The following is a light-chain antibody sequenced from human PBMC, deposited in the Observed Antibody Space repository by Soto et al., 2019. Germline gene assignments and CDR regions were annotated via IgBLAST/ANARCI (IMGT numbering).Light chain of an antibody. CDR1: QSLVDNDGNTY. CDR2: WVS. Sequence: DVVMTQSPLSLPVTLGQPASISCRSSQSLVDNDGNTYLNWFQQRPGQSPRRLIYWVSNRDSGVPGRFSGSGAGTDFTLKISRVEADDVGVYYCMQPLENFRTFGQGTKVDIK. V-gene: IGKV2-30*01. J-gene: IGKJ1*01. CDR3: MQPLENFRT.